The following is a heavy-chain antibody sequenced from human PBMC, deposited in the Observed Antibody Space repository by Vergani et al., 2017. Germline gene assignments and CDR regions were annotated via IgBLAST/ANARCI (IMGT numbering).Heavy chain of an antibody. CDR1: GFTFSSYS. V-gene: IGHV3-48*04. Sequence: EVQLVESGGGLVQPGGSLRLSCAASGFTFSSYSMNWVRQAPGKGLEWVSYIISSSSTIYYADSVKGRFTISRDNAKNSLYLQMNSLRAEDTAVYYCARDKEPFRDDYNLESFDIWGQGTMVTVSS. D-gene: IGHD5-24*01. CDR3: ARDKEPFRDDYNLESFDI. CDR2: IISSSSTI. J-gene: IGHJ3*02.